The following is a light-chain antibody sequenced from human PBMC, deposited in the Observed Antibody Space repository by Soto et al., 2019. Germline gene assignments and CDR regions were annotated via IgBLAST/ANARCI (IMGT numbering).Light chain of an antibody. J-gene: IGKJ1*01. Sequence: PGETATLSCRASESLSPHSIAWYQQKPGQAPRLLIYGASIRATGIPDRFSGSGSGTDFTLTISRLEPEDFAVYYCQKYGSSPALGQGTKVDIK. CDR2: GAS. CDR3: QKYGSSPA. CDR1: ESLSPHS. V-gene: IGKV3-20*01.